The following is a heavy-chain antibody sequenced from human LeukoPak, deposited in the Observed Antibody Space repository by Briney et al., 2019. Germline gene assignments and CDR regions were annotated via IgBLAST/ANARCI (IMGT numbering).Heavy chain of an antibody. CDR1: GFTFSSYA. J-gene: IGHJ4*02. CDR3: AKGYLYDSSAYYFDH. Sequence: GGSLRLSCAASGFTFSSYAMSWVRQAPGKGLEWVSGISGSGLTTYYADSVKGRFTISRDNSKNTLYLQMNSLRAEDTAVYYCAKGYLYDSSAYYFDHWGQGTLVTVSS. V-gene: IGHV3-23*01. CDR2: ISGSGLTT. D-gene: IGHD3-22*01.